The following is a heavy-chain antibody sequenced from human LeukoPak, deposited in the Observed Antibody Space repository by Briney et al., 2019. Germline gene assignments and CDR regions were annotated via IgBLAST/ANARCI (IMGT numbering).Heavy chain of an antibody. J-gene: IGHJ3*02. CDR2: IYYSGST. D-gene: IGHD6-19*01. Sequence: PSETLSLTCAVYGGSFSGYYWGWIRQPPGKGLEWSGYIYYSGSTNYNTSLKSRATISVDTTTNQFSLKLSSVTAADTAVYYCATVKEQWLVRGDAFDIWGQGTMVTVSS. CDR3: ATVKEQWLVRGDAFDI. V-gene: IGHV4-34*11. CDR1: GGSFSGYY.